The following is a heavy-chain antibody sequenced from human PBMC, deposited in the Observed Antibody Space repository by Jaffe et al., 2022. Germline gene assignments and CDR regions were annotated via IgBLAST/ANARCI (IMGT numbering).Heavy chain of an antibody. D-gene: IGHD2-15*01. CDR1: GYSFTRYY. Sequence: QVQLVQSGAEVKKPGASVKVSCKASGYSFTRYYMHWVRQAPGQGLEWMGIMNPSGDRTSYAQKFQGRVTMTRDTSTSTVYMELSSLRYEDTAVYFCARAPSGLDASDIWGQGTMVTVSS. CDR2: MNPSGDRT. J-gene: IGHJ3*02. CDR3: ARAPSGLDASDI. V-gene: IGHV1-46*01.